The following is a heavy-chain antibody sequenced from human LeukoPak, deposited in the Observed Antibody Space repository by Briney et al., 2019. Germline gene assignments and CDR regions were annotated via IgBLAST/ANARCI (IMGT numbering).Heavy chain of an antibody. CDR1: GGSLSSSSYY. CDR3: ARRSSSRYSKIDS. Sequence: SETLSLTCTVSGGSLSSSSYYWGWIRQPPGTGLEWIGNIYYSGSTYYNPSLKSRVTISEDTSKNQFSLKLSSVTAADTAVYYCARRSSSRYSKIDSWGQGTLVTVSS. CDR2: IYYSGST. D-gene: IGHD6-13*01. J-gene: IGHJ4*02. V-gene: IGHV4-39*01.